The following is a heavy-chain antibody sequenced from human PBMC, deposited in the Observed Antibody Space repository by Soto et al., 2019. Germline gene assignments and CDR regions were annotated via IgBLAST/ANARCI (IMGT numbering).Heavy chain of an antibody. D-gene: IGHD6-13*01. CDR3: AGHLSSSSSFRDY. CDR1: GGSISSSNW. J-gene: IGHJ4*02. CDR2: IYHSGST. V-gene: IGHV4-4*03. Sequence: LRETLSLNCTVSGGSISSSNWWSWVSQPPGKGLEWIGEIYHSGSTNYNPSLKSRVTISVDKYKNQFSLKLSSVTAADTAVYYCAGHLSSSSSFRDYWGQGTLVTVSS.